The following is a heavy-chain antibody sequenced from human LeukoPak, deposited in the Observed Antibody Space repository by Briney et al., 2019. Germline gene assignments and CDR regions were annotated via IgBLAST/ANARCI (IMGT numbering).Heavy chain of an antibody. V-gene: IGHV4-4*02. J-gene: IGHJ3*02. D-gene: IGHD3-3*01. CDR3: AGPGIGGAFDI. CDR1: GGSISSPNW. Sequence: SETLSLTCAVSGGSISSPNWWSWVRQPPGKGLEWIGEIYHSGSTNYNPSLKSRVTISVDRSKNQFSLKLTSVTAADTAIYYCAGPGIGGAFDIWGQGTMVTVFS. CDR2: IYHSGST.